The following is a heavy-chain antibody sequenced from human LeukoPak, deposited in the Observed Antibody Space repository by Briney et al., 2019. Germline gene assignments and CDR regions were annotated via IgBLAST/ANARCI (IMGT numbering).Heavy chain of an antibody. CDR1: GYTFTSYD. CDR3: ARQGTLGRDAFDI. D-gene: IGHD3-16*01. CDR2: INPNSGGT. V-gene: IGHV1-2*02. Sequence: GASVKVSCKASGYTFTSYDINWVRQATGQGLEWMGWINPNSGGTNYAQKFQGRVTMTRDTSISTAYMELSRLRSDDTAVYYCARQGTLGRDAFDIWGQGTMVTVSS. J-gene: IGHJ3*02.